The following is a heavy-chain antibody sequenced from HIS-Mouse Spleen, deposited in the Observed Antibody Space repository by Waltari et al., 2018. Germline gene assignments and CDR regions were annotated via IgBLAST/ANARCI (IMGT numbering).Heavy chain of an antibody. CDR1: GGPLSSSRYY. CDR2: IYYSGST. D-gene: IGHD6-13*01. V-gene: IGHV4-39*07. J-gene: IGHJ2*01. CDR3: AREIPYSSSWYDWYFDL. Sequence: QLQLQESGPGLVKPSETLSLPCTVSGGPLSSSRYYLRWFRQPPGKGLEWLGSIYYSGSTYYNTSLKSRVTISVDTSKNQFSLKLSSVTAADTAVYYCAREIPYSSSWYDWYFDLWGRGTLVTVSS.